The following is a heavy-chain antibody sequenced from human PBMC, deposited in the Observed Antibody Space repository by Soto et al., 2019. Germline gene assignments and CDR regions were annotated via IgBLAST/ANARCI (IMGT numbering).Heavy chain of an antibody. CDR1: GYTFTSYA. J-gene: IGHJ6*02. CDR2: INAGNGNT. V-gene: IGHV1-3*01. Sequence: ASVKVSCKASGYTFTSYAMHWVRQAPGQRLEWMGWINAGNGNTKYSQKFQGRVTITRDTSASTAYMELSSLRSEDTAVYYCARTYYYDSSGPMPGMDVWGQGTTVTVS. CDR3: ARTYYYDSSGPMPGMDV. D-gene: IGHD3-22*01.